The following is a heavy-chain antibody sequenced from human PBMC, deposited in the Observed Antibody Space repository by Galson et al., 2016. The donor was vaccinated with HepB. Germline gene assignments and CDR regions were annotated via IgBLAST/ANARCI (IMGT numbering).Heavy chain of an antibody. J-gene: IGHJ3*01. Sequence: SLRLSCAASGFSFSTYRMNWVRQATGQGPEWVSSMSTSSTNTYYADSVKGRFTISRDNAKNSLYLQMNGLRFEDTAVDYCARDPGGNRAAGESGGQGTMVTVSA. CDR3: ARDPGGNRAAGES. CDR2: MSTSSTNT. D-gene: IGHD4-23*01. V-gene: IGHV3-21*01. CDR1: GFSFSTYR.